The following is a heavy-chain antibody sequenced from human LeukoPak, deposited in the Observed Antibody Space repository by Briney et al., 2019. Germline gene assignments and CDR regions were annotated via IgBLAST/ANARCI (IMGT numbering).Heavy chain of an antibody. J-gene: IGHJ5*02. V-gene: IGHV4-39*01. CDR3: ASREHTTYSSGWSYHLNWFDP. D-gene: IGHD6-19*01. Sequence: SETLSLTCTVSGGSISSSSYYWGWIRQPPGKGLEWIGSIYYSGSTYYNPSLKSRVTISVDTSKDQFSLKLSSVPAADTAVYYCASREHTTYSSGWSYHLNWFDPWGQGTLVTVSS. CDR1: GGSISSSSYY. CDR2: IYYSGST.